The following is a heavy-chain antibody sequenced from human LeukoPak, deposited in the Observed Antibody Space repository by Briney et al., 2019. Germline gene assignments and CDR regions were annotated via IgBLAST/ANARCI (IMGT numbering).Heavy chain of an antibody. Sequence: SETLSLTCTVSGGSISSHYWSWIRQPPGKGLEWIGYIYYSGSTNYNPSLKSRVTISVDTSKNQFSLKLSSVTAEDTAVYYCARGRKDIVVVVAAIKDWFDPWGQGTPVTVSS. V-gene: IGHV4-59*11. CDR3: ARGRKDIVVVVAAIKDWFDP. CDR2: IYYSGST. D-gene: IGHD2-15*01. J-gene: IGHJ5*02. CDR1: GGSISSHY.